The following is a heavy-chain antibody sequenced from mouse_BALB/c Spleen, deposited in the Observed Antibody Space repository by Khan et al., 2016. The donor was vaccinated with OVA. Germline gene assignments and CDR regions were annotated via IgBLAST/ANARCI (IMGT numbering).Heavy chain of an antibody. CDR2: IIYISFT. Sequence: EVKLLESGPGLVKPSQSLSLTCTVPVYSITSCYAWNWFRQFPGNKLEWLGYIIYISFTIYTPSLKSRLSITRYTSKNQFFLQLNSVNTEDTASYYCERGNYYGYYFDYWGQGTTLTVSS. CDR1: VYSITSCYA. CDR3: ERGNYYGYYFDY. V-gene: IGHV3-2*02. D-gene: IGHD1-1*01. J-gene: IGHJ2*01.